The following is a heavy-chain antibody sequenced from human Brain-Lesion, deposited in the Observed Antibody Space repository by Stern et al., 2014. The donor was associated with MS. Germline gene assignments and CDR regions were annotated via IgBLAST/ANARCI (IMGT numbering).Heavy chain of an antibody. CDR2: IYHSGTT. CDR1: GDSISSGSYY. J-gene: IGHJ4*02. Sequence: VQLVESGPGLVKPSQTLSLTCTVSGDSISSGSYYWSWIRQPPGKGLEWIGYIYHSGTTFYNPSLKSRVTISVDTSKNQFSLKLSSVTAADTAVYYCARAGMKLDYWGQGTLVTVSS. V-gene: IGHV4-31*03. CDR3: ARAGMKLDY. D-gene: IGHD6-13*01.